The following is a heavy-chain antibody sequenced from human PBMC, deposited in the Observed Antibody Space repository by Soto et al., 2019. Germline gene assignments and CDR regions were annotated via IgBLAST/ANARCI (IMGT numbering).Heavy chain of an antibody. J-gene: IGHJ3*02. CDR3: AKIRNTVRAPAGVFDI. CDR1: GYTFTSYG. D-gene: IGHD4-4*01. V-gene: IGHV1-18*01. Sequence: ASVKVSCKASGYTFTSYGISWVRQAPGQGLEWMGWISAYNGNTNYAQKLQGRVTMTTDTSTSTAYMELRSLRSDDTAVYYCAKIRNTVRAPAGVFDIWGKGTMVPVS. CDR2: ISAYNGNT.